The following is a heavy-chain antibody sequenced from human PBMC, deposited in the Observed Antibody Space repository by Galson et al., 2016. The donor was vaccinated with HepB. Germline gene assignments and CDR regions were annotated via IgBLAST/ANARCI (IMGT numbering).Heavy chain of an antibody. V-gene: IGHV3-NL1*01. CDR1: GFIFNNYG. J-gene: IGHJ4*02. CDR3: AAGHCSNVICLNNPDF. D-gene: IGHD3-9*01. CDR2: IYPDGST. Sequence: SLRLSCAASGFIFNNYGMHWVRQTPEKGLQWVSVIYPDGSTHCADSLRGRFTISRDTSRNTLSLQMNSLRAEDTALYYCAAGHCSNVICLNNPDFWGQGTLVTVSS.